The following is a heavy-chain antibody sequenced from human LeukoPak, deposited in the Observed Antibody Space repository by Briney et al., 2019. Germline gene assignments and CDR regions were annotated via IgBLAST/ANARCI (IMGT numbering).Heavy chain of an antibody. V-gene: IGHV4-34*01. Sequence: SSETLSLTCAVYGGSFSGYYWSWIRQPPGKGLEWIGEINHSGSTNYNPSLKSRVTISVDTSKNQFSLQLNSVTPEDTAVYYCARGSFNSTWYWGQGTLVTVSS. CDR3: ARGSFNSTWY. CDR2: INHSGST. D-gene: IGHD6-13*01. CDR1: GGSFSGYY. J-gene: IGHJ4*02.